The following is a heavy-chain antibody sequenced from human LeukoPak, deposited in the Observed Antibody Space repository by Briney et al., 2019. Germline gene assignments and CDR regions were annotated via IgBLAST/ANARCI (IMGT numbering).Heavy chain of an antibody. CDR1: GGSFSGYY. CDR2: INHSGST. J-gene: IGHJ4*02. Sequence: SGTLSLTCAVYGGSFSGYYWSWIRQPPGKGLEWIGEINHSGSTNYNPSLKSRVTISVDTSKNQFSLKLSSVTAADTAVYYCARGRWKQWQVRRPSDYWGQGTLVTVSS. CDR3: ARGRWKQWQVRRPSDY. D-gene: IGHD6-19*01. V-gene: IGHV4-34*01.